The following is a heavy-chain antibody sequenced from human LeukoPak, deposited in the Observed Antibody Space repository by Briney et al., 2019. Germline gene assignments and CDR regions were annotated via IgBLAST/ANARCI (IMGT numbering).Heavy chain of an antibody. Sequence: GRSLRLSCAASGFTFNNYVMHWARQAPGKGLEWVAVMSYDGSYKYYADSVKGRFTISRDNSKNTLYLQVNSLRTEDTAVYDGAKDARNGRRVHSYCYFDYWGQGTLVTVSS. J-gene: IGHJ4*02. CDR2: MSYDGSYK. V-gene: IGHV3-30*18. D-gene: IGHD5-18*01. CDR3: AKDARNGRRVHSYCYFDY. CDR1: GFTFNNYV.